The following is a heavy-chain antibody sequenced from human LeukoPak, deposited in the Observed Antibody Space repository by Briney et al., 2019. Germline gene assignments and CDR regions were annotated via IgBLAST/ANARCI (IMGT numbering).Heavy chain of an antibody. Sequence: PGGSLRLSCVASGFRFTNYAMTWVRQAPGEGLEWVSAIRGSGDRTSYVDSVKGRFTISRDKSKNTLYLQMNSLRAEDTAVYYCARDRVGATDYFDYWGQGTLVTVSS. V-gene: IGHV3-23*01. D-gene: IGHD1-26*01. CDR1: GFRFTNYA. J-gene: IGHJ4*02. CDR2: IRGSGDRT. CDR3: ARDRVGATDYFDY.